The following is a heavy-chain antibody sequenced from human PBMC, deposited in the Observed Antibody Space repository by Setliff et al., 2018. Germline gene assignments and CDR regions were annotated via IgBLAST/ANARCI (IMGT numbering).Heavy chain of an antibody. J-gene: IGHJ6*03. CDR1: GGSFSGYH. CDR2: ISHSGDP. D-gene: IGHD4-17*01. Sequence: PSETLSLTCAVYGGSFSGYHWSWIRQPPGKGLEWIGEISHSGDPNYNPSLKSRVTISLGTSKNQFSLKLTSVAAADTAIYYCARAVRGYYDFYYMDAWDKGATVTVSS. CDR3: ARAVRGYYDFYYMDA. V-gene: IGHV4-34*01.